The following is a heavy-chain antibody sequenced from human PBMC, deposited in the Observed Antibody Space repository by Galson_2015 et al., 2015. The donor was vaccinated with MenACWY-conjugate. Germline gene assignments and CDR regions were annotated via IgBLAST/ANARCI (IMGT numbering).Heavy chain of an antibody. CDR1: GFPFYSYW. CDR2: IKPDGSEQ. J-gene: IGHJ4*02. D-gene: IGHD2-8*01. CDR3: VRPIMTFAAVRSLDY. V-gene: IGHV3-7*01. Sequence: SLRLSCAASGFPFYSYWMTWVRQAPGKGLEWVANIKPDGSEQYYGDSVRGRFTISRDNDKNSVFLQMNSLRPEDTAVYYCVRPIMTFAAVRSLDYWGQGTVVTVSS.